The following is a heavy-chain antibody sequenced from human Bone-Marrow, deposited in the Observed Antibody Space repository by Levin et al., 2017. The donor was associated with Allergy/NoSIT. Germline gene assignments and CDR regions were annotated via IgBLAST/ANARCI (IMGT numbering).Heavy chain of an antibody. CDR2: IIPIFGTA. Sequence: KISCKASGGTFSSYAISWVRQAPGQGLEWMGGIIPIFGTANYAQKFQGRVTITADESTSTAYMELSSLRSEDTAVYYCASSTTGYVGYYFDYWGQGTLVTVSS. CDR1: GGTFSSYA. D-gene: IGHD2/OR15-2a*01. CDR3: ASSTTGYVGYYFDY. J-gene: IGHJ4*02. V-gene: IGHV1-69*01.